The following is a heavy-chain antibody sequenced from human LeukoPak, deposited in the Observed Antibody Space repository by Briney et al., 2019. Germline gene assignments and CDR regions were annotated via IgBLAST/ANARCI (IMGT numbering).Heavy chain of an antibody. V-gene: IGHV3-23*01. J-gene: IGHJ4*02. CDR3: AKESPYVSSGPRNCYFDY. CDR1: GFTFTGYA. D-gene: IGHD3-22*01. Sequence: GGSLRLSCAASGFTFTGYAMSWVRQAPGRGLQWVSAISGRADRTYYADSVKGRFTISRDDSKIYLLMNNLRAEDTAVYYCAKESPYVSSGPRNCYFDYWGQGTPVTVSS. CDR2: ISGRADRT.